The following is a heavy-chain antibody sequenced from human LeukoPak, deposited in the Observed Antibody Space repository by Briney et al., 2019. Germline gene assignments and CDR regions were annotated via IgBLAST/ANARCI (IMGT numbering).Heavy chain of an antibody. J-gene: IGHJ3*02. CDR3: SVGSSWYSPYTFDI. D-gene: IGHD6-13*01. CDR2: IYYSGST. V-gene: IGHV4-59*08. CDR1: GGSISSYY. Sequence: SETLSLTCTVSGGSISSYYWSWIRQPPGKGLEWIGYIYYSGSTNYNPSLKSRVPISVDTSKNQFSLKLSSVTAADTAVYYCSVGSSWYSPYTFDIWGQGTMVTVSS.